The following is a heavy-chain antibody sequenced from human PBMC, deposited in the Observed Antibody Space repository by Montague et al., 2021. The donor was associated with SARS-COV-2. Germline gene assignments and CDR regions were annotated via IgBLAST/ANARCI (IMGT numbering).Heavy chain of an antibody. CDR3: ARQGEVEPGIAIAATFDP. D-gene: IGHD2-15*01. J-gene: IGHJ5*02. CDR1: GGSIRSSGYY. CDR2: IYYSGTT. Sequence: TLSLTCTVSGGSIRSSGYYWTWIRQHPGKGLESIGYIYYSGTTYYNPSLESRLSISVHTSKNQFSLKLSSVTAADSAVYYCARQGEVEPGIAIAATFDPWGQGILVTVSS. V-gene: IGHV4-31*03.